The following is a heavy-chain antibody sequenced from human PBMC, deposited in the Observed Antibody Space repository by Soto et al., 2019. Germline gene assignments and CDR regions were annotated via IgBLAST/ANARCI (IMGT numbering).Heavy chain of an antibody. CDR1: GFSLRTTGVV. D-gene: IGHD2-8*01. Sequence: SGPTLVNPTQTLTLTCTFSGFSLRTTGVVVSWIRQPSGKSLEGLALIYGHDDKRYSPSLKSRLTITKDTCKNQVVLTMTNIDPLDNPPYYGAHSGGAAVGLYYFDYRGQ. CDR2: IYGHDDK. CDR3: AHSGGAAVGLYYFDY. J-gene: IGHJ4*02. V-gene: IGHV2-5*01.